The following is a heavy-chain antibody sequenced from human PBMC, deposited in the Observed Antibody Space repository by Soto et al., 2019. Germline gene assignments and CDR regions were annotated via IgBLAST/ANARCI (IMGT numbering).Heavy chain of an antibody. V-gene: IGHV1-69*06. J-gene: IGHJ3*02. CDR1: GGTFSSYA. CDR3: ARGVAPRYCSGGSCYSGAVDI. D-gene: IGHD2-15*01. CDR2: IIPIFGTA. Sequence: QVQLVQSGAEVKKPGSSVKVSCKASGGTFSSYAISWVRQAPGQGLEWMGGIIPIFGTANYAQKFQGRVTITADKSTRTAYMELSSLRSEDTAVYYCARGVAPRYCSGGSCYSGAVDIWGQGTMVTVSS.